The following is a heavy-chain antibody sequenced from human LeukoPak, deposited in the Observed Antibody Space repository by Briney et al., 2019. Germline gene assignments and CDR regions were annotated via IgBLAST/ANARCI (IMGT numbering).Heavy chain of an antibody. V-gene: IGHV1-2*02. CDR3: ARVGGATSFYFNY. CDR1: GYTFTGYY. CDR2: INPNTGGT. D-gene: IGHD1-26*01. Sequence: ASVKVSCKASGYTFTGYYMHWVRQAPGQGLEWMGCINPNTGGTNYAQKFQGRLTLTRDTSISTAYMELSRLRSDDTAVYYCARVGGATSFYFNYWGQGTLVTVSS. J-gene: IGHJ4*02.